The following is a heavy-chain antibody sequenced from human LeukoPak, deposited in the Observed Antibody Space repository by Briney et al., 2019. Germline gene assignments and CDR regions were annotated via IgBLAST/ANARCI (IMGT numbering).Heavy chain of an antibody. D-gene: IGHD6-19*01. V-gene: IGHV1-69*04. Sequence: SVKVSCKASGGTFSSYAISWMRQAPGQGLEWMGRIIPIFGIANYAQKFQGRVTITADKSTSTAYMELSSLRSEDTAVYYCARDFGGHRSSGWYLWFDPWGQGTLVTVSS. J-gene: IGHJ5*02. CDR1: GGTFSSYA. CDR3: ARDFGGHRSSGWYLWFDP. CDR2: IIPIFGIA.